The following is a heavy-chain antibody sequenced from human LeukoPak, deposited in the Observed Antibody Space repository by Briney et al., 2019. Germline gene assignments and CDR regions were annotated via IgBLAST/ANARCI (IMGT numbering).Heavy chain of an antibody. D-gene: IGHD6-19*01. CDR1: GFTFITYS. Sequence: QSGGSLRLSCAASGFTFITYSLNWVRQAPGKGLEWVSYISSSSGTIFYADSVKGRFTISRDNAKNLLYLQMNSLRAEDTAVYYCASASSSGWYPGAYWGQGTLVTVSS. V-gene: IGHV3-48*01. CDR3: ASASSSGWYPGAY. CDR2: ISSSSGTI. J-gene: IGHJ4*02.